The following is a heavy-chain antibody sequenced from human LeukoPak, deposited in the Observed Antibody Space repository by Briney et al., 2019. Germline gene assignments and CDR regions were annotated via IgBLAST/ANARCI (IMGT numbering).Heavy chain of an antibody. CDR2: IRSKAYGGTT. J-gene: IGHJ4*02. CDR1: GFTFSRSW. V-gene: IGHV3-49*04. Sequence: GGSLRLSCVASGFTFSRSWMSWVRRAPGKGLEWVGFIRSKAYGGTTEYAASVKGRFTISRDDSKSIAYLQMNSLKTEDTAVYYCTRAGRPRGYSYGPHEYYFDYWGQGTLVTVSS. CDR3: TRAGRPRGYSYGPHEYYFDY. D-gene: IGHD5-18*01.